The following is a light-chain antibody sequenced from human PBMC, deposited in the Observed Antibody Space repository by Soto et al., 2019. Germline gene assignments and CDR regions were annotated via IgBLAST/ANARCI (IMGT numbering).Light chain of an antibody. CDR3: QQLNSYPLT. CDR2: GAS. V-gene: IGKV1-9*01. CDR1: QVIGSF. Sequence: DIQLTQSPSFLSASVGDRVTITCRASQVIGSFLAWYQQEPGKVPKLLISGASTLQSGVPSRFSGSGSGTEFTLTISSLQPEDFATYYCQQLNSYPLTFGGGTKVDI. J-gene: IGKJ4*01.